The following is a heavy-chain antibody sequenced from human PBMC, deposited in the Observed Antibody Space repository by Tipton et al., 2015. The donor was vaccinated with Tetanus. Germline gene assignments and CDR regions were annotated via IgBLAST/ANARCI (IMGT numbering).Heavy chain of an antibody. J-gene: IGHJ5*02. CDR3: ARDHRLSASYAGWVDP. CDR2: IYTSEST. CDR1: GGSISSYY. Sequence: TLSLTCTVSGGSISSYYWSWIRQPAGKGLEWIGRIYTSESTNYNPSLKSRLTMSVDTSTTQFSLRLNSVTAADTASYYCARDHRLSASYAGWVDPWGQGTLVTVSS. V-gene: IGHV4-4*07. D-gene: IGHD1-26*01.